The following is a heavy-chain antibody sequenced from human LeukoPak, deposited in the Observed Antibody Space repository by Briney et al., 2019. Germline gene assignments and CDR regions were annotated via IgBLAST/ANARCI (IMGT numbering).Heavy chain of an antibody. CDR1: GYSFTTYW. V-gene: IGHV5-51*01. Sequence: GESLKISCKDSGYSFTTYWIGWVRQMPGKGLEWMGIIYPGDSDTRYSPSFQGQVTISADKSISTAYLQWSSLRASDTAMYYCARRVLRGYNYMAAFDIRGQGTMVTVSS. D-gene: IGHD5-24*01. J-gene: IGHJ3*02. CDR3: ARRVLRGYNYMAAFDI. CDR2: IYPGDSDT.